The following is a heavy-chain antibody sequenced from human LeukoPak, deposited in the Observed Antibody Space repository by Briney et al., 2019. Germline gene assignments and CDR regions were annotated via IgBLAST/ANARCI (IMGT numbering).Heavy chain of an antibody. CDR1: GGSISSSNL. Sequence: PSETLSLTCAVSGGSISSSNLWSWLRQPPGKGLEWIGEMYLGGTTNFNPCLKSRVTILIDKSKNQLSLQLTSVTAADTAVYYCAGLEGRYSTDWFYFFDYWGQGALVTVSS. D-gene: IGHD6-19*01. CDR3: AGLEGRYSTDWFYFFDY. V-gene: IGHV4-4*02. CDR2: MYLGGTT. J-gene: IGHJ4*02.